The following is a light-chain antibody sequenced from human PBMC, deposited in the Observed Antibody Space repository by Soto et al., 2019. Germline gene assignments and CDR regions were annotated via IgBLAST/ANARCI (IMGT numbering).Light chain of an antibody. CDR2: DAS. V-gene: IGKV1-5*01. Sequence: DRVTITCRASQSVRGYLAWYQQRKGQAPKLLIYDASTLESGVPSRFSGSGSGTEFTLTISSLQPDDFATYYCQQYSADRTFGQGTKVDIK. J-gene: IGKJ1*01. CDR1: QSVRGY. CDR3: QQYSADRT.